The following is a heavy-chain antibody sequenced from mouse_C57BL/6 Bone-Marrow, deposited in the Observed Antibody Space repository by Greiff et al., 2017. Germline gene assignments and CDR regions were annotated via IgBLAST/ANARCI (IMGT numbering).Heavy chain of an antibody. J-gene: IGHJ2*01. Sequence: EVKLMESGGGLVKPGGSLKLSCAASGFTFSDYGMHWVRQAPEKGLEWVAYISSGRSTIYYADTVKGRFTISRDNDKNTLFLQMTSLRSEDTAMYYCARGVLRYWGQGTTLTVSS. CDR1: GFTFSDYG. CDR3: ARGVLRY. D-gene: IGHD1-1*01. CDR2: ISSGRSTI. V-gene: IGHV5-17*01.